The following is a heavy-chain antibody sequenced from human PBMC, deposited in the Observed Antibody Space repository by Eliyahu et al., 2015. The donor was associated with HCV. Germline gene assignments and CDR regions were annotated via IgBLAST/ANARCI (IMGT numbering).Heavy chain of an antibody. V-gene: IGHV3-21*01. CDR1: XFTFSAYG. Sequence: EVQVVESGGGLVKPGXSXRLIXSASXFTFSAYGMHWVRQTPGGGLEWVPGISRTXXYIYYAXSVKGRFSVPRDNAKNTLYLQMNSLRADDTAVYFCARGDPGMGEWFDPWGQGTLVTVTS. CDR2: ISRTXXYI. CDR3: ARGDPGMGEWFDP. D-gene: IGHD5-18*01. J-gene: IGHJ5*02.